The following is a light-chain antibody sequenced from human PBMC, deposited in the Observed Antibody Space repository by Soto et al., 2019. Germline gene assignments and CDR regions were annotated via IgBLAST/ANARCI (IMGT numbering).Light chain of an antibody. CDR3: CSYRSGSSPYYV. CDR2: EVN. Sequence: QSALTQPRSVSGSPGQSVTISCTATGSDVGDSSHVSWYQLHPGKAPKLMIYEVNNRPSGVPDRFSGSKSGSTASLTISGLQAEDEADYYCCSYRSGSSPYYVFGTGTKVTVL. V-gene: IGLV2-11*01. CDR1: GSDVGDSSH. J-gene: IGLJ1*01.